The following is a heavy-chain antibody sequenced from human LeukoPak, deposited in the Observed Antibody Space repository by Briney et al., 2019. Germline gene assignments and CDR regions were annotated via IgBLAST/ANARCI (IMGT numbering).Heavy chain of an antibody. CDR1: GGSINGYY. CDR3: ARHGFTSEGGGWFDP. V-gene: IGHV4-59*08. CDR2: IHSSGST. J-gene: IGHJ5*02. Sequence: PSETLSLTCTVSGGSINGYYRSWIRQPPGKGLEWIAYIHSSGSTNYNPSLKSRVTLSVDTSKNQISLKLSSVTAADTAVYYCARHGFTSEGGGWFDPWGQGTLVTVSS. D-gene: IGHD2-15*01.